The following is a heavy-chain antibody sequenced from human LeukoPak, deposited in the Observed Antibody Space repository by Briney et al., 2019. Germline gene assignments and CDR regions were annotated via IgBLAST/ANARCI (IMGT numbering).Heavy chain of an antibody. CDR3: ARDSYNWNVDAFDP. D-gene: IGHD1-20*01. Sequence: SETLSLTCAVYGGSFSDYYWSWIRQPPGKGLEWIGEINHSGSTDYNPSLKSRVTISIDKSKNHFSLKLTSVTAADTAIYYCARDSYNWNVDAFDPWGQGTLVTVSS. V-gene: IGHV4-34*01. CDR1: GGSFSDYY. J-gene: IGHJ5*02. CDR2: INHSGST.